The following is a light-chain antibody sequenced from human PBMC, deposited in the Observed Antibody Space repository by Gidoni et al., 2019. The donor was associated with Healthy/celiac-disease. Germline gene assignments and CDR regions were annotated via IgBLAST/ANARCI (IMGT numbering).Light chain of an antibody. J-gene: IGKJ2*01. CDR1: QSISSY. V-gene: IGKV1-39*01. CDR2: AAS. CDR3: QQSYSTPYT. Sequence: DIQMTQSPSSLSASVGDRVTITCRASQSISSYLNWYQQKPGKAPKLLIYAASSLQSGVPSRFSGSGSGTDFTLTISSLKPEDFATYHCQQSYSTPYTFGQGTKLEIK.